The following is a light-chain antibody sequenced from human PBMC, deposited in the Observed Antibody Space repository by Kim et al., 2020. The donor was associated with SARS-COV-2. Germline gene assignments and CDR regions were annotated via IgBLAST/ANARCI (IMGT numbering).Light chain of an antibody. CDR2: GAS. V-gene: IGKV3-15*01. J-gene: IGKJ2*01. CDR3: QQYNNWPPGDT. Sequence: PGERATLSCRASQSVSSNLAWYQQKPGQAPRLLIYGASTRATGIPARFSGSGSGTEFTLTISSLQSEDFAVYYCQQYNNWPPGDTFGQGTKLEI. CDR1: QSVSSN.